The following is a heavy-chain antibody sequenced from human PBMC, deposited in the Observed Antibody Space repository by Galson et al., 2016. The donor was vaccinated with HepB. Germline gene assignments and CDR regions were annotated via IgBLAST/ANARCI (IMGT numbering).Heavy chain of an antibody. D-gene: IGHD3-3*01. CDR3: ARDHDGGITIFGVVIDYYYYGMDV. CDR2: IWYDGSNE. CDR1: GFSFSRYG. Sequence: SLRLSCAASGFSFSRYGMHRVRQAPGKGLEWVALIWYDGSNEYYADSVKGRFAISRDNSKNTLYLQMNSLRAEGTAVYYCARDHDGGITIFGVVIDYYYYGMDVWGQGTTVTVSS. V-gene: IGHV3-33*01. J-gene: IGHJ6*02.